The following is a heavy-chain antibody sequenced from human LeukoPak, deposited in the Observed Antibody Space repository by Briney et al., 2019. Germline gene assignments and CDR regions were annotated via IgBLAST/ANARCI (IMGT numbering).Heavy chain of an antibody. CDR3: ARGAWEPEM. Sequence: PGGSLRLSCATSGFTFSRFYMTWVRQTPGKGLEWVASIQQDGSDKYYVDSVKGRFTISRDNARNSLYLQMNNLRAEDTAVYYCARGAWEPEMWGQGTMATVSS. J-gene: IGHJ3*02. V-gene: IGHV3-7*04. CDR2: IQQDGSDK. D-gene: IGHD1-26*01. CDR1: GFTFSRFY.